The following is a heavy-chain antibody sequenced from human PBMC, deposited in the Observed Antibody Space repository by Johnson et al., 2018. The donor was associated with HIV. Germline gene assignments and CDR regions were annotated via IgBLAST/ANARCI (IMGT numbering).Heavy chain of an antibody. D-gene: IGHD4-17*01. CDR2: INWNGGST. V-gene: IGHV3-20*04. CDR3: ATHLNDYGDTLTDDAFDI. J-gene: IGHJ3*02. Sequence: VQLVESGGGVVRPGGSLRLSCAASGFTFDDYGMSWVRQAPGKGLEWVSGINWNGGSTGYADSVKGRFTISRDNSKNTLYLQINRLKAEDTAVYYCATHLNDYGDTLTDDAFDIWGQGTLLTVSS. CDR1: GFTFDDYG.